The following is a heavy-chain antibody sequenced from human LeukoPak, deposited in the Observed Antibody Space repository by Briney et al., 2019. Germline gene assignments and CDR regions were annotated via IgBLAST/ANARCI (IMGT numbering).Heavy chain of an antibody. Sequence: RGSLRLSCAASGFTFSNYAMSWVRQAPGKGLEWVSSISSSGGGTYYADSVKGRFTISRDNSKNTLSLQMNSLKAEDTAVYYCAKINSGSYTDYWGQGTLVAVSS. CDR2: ISSSGGGT. J-gene: IGHJ4*02. V-gene: IGHV3-23*01. CDR3: AKINSGSYTDY. D-gene: IGHD1-26*01. CDR1: GFTFSNYA.